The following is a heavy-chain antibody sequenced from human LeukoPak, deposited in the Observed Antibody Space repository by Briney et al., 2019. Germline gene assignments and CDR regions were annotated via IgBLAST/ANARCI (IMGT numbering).Heavy chain of an antibody. CDR2: IYYSGNT. CDR1: GGSIRSYY. CDR3: ARESRIAAPI. J-gene: IGHJ4*02. D-gene: IGHD6-6*01. V-gene: IGHV4-59*01. Sequence: PSETLSLTCTVSGGSIRSYYWSWIRQPPGKGLEWIGYIYYSGNTNYNPSLKSRLTISIDTSKNQFSLKLSSVTAADTAVYYCARESRIAAPIWGQGTLVTVSS.